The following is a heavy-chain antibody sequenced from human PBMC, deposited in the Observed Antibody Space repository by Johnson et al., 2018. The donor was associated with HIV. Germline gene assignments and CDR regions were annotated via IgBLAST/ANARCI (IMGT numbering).Heavy chain of an antibody. Sequence: QVQLVESGGGVVQPGRSLRLSCAASGFTFSSYAMHWVRQPPGKGLEWVAIIWYDGSSKYYADSVKGRFTISRDNAKNSLYLQMNSLRAEDTAVYYCARVMQADAFDIWGQGTMVTVSS. CDR1: GFTFSSYA. V-gene: IGHV3-33*08. D-gene: IGHD2-8*01. CDR2: IWYDGSSK. J-gene: IGHJ3*02. CDR3: ARVMQADAFDI.